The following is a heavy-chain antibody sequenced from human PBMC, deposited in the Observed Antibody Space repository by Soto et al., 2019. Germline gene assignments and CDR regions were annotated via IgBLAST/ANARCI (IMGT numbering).Heavy chain of an antibody. V-gene: IGHV3-23*01. J-gene: IGHJ4*02. CDR3: ARQKGDIVARPPDH. CDR1: GLTFSGSA. Sequence: EVQLSESGGGLVQPGGSLRLSCGGAGLTFSGSAVSWVRQAPGRGLEWVSGISGGGSTEYADSVKGRFGISRDNSKDTVYLYMNSLRDDDTAVYYCARQKGDIVARPPDHWGQGILVTVSS. CDR2: ISGGGST. D-gene: IGHD5-12*01.